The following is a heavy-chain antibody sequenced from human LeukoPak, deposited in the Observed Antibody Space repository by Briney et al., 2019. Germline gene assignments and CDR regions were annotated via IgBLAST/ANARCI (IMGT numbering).Heavy chain of an antibody. D-gene: IGHD3-9*01. V-gene: IGHV1-46*01. Sequence: ASVTVSCKASGYTFTSYYMHWVRQAPGQGLEWMGIINPSGGSTSYAQKFQGRVTMTRDMSTSTVYMELSSLRSEDTAVYYCARCPSRDFGFDYWGQGTLVTVSS. CDR2: INPSGGST. CDR1: GYTFTSYY. J-gene: IGHJ4*02. CDR3: ARCPSRDFGFDY.